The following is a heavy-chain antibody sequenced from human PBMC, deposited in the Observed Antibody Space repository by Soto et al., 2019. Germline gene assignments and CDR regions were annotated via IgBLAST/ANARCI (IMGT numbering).Heavy chain of an antibody. CDR2: VPGDGSRA. D-gene: IGHD1-26*01. Sequence: EVPLVESGGGSVQPGGSLRLSCAASGFSFSSYFMAWVRQAPGEGLVSVSHVPGDGSRASYADSVRGRFTISRDNAKNTLYLQMDSLSDEDTAIYYCARENWYSLDVWGQGTTVTVSS. CDR3: ARENWYSLDV. V-gene: IGHV3-74*01. J-gene: IGHJ6*02. CDR1: GFSFSSYF.